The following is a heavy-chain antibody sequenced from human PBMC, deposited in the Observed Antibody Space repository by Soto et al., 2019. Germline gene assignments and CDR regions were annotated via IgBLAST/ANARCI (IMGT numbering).Heavy chain of an antibody. J-gene: IGHJ6*02. CDR3: AKDILSKLYGMDV. CDR2: ISWNSGSI. V-gene: IGHV3-9*01. Sequence: HPWGTLRLSCAASGFTFVDYAIRWCRRAPWKGLEWVLGISWNSGSIGYADSVKGRFTISRDNAKNSLYLQMNSLRAEDTALYYCAKDILSKLYGMDVWGQGTTVTVSS. CDR1: GFTFVDYA.